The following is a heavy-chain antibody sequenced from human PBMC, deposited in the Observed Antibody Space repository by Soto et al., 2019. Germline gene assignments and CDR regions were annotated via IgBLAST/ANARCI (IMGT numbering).Heavy chain of an antibody. CDR3: ARVAVAGTRYDY. V-gene: IGHV4-4*02. J-gene: IGHJ4*02. Sequence: QVQLQESGPGLVKPSGTLSLTCAVSGGSISSSNWWRWVRQPPGKGLEWIGEIYHSGSTNYNPSLKSRLTISVDKAKNHVSQKLSAVTAADTAVYDCARVAVAGTRYDYWGQGTLVTVSS. CDR2: IYHSGST. CDR1: GGSISSSNW. D-gene: IGHD6-19*01.